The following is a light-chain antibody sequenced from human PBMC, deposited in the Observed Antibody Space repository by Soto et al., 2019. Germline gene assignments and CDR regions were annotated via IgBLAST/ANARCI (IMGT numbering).Light chain of an antibody. V-gene: IGLV2-14*03. CDR2: DVS. CDR1: SVDVGAFDY. J-gene: IGLJ3*02. Sequence: QSALTQPASVSGSPGQSITISCAGTSVDVGAFDYVSWYQHHPGKVPKLMIYDVSDRPSGVSTRFSGSKSANMASLTISGLQADDEADYYCAAYTTSSTLVFGGGTQLTVL. CDR3: AAYTTSSTLV.